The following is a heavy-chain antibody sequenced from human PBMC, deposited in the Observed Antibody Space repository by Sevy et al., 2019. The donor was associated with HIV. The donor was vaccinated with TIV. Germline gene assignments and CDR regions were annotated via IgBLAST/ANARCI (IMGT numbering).Heavy chain of an antibody. CDR1: GGSISSYY. J-gene: IGHJ6*02. V-gene: IGHV4-59*01. CDR3: ARVDVLRFLEWSQGMDV. D-gene: IGHD3-3*01. Sequence: SETLSLTCTVSGGSISSYYWSWIRQPPGKGLEWIGYIYYSGSTNYNPSLKSRVTISVDTSKNQFSLKLSPVTAADTAVYYCARVDVLRFLEWSQGMDVWGQGTTVTVSS. CDR2: IYYSGST.